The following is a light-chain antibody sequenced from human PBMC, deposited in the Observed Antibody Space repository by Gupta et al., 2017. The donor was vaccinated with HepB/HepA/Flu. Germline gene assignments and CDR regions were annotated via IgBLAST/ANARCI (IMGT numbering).Light chain of an antibody. V-gene: IGKV1-12*01. CDR1: QAINSW. J-gene: IGKJ2*01. CDR2: DAS. CDR3: QEANSFPPYT. Sequence: DIQMTQSPSSVSASVGDRATITCRASQAINSWLAWYQQKPGKAPKVLIYDASSLQSGVPSRFSGSGSGTDFTLTISSLQPEDFATYYCQEANSFPPYTFGQGTKVEI.